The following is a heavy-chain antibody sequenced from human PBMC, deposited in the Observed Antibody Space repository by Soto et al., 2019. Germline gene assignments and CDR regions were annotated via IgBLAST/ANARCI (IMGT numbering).Heavy chain of an antibody. CDR2: ISGSGGST. Sequence: GGSLRLSCAASGFTFSSYAMSWVRQAPGKGLEWVSAISGSGGSTYYADSVKGRFTISRDSSKNTLYVQMNSLRAEDTAIYYCAKEKTSSTYDGLDVWGQGTPVTVSS. CDR3: AKEKTSSTYDGLDV. CDR1: GFTFSSYA. J-gene: IGHJ6*02. V-gene: IGHV3-23*01.